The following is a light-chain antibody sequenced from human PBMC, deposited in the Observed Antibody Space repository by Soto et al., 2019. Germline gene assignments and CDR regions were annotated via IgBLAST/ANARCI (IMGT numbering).Light chain of an antibody. V-gene: IGKV3-20*01. CDR2: AAS. J-gene: IGKJ2*01. CDR3: QQYGSLPYT. CDR1: QSVTDNY. Sequence: IVLTQSPGTLSLSPGERATLSCRAGQSVTDNYVGWYQQKPGQAPRLLIYAASNRATGIPDRFSGSGSGTDFTLTISRLEPEDFAVYHCQQYGSLPYTFGQGTKREIK.